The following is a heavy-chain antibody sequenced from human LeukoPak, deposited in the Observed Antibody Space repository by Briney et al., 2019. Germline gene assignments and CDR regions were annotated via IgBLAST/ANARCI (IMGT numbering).Heavy chain of an antibody. CDR2: IRYDGSNK. Sequence: GSLRLSCAASGFTFSSYGMHWVRQAPGKGLEWVAFIRYDGSNKYYADSVKGRFTISRDNSKKTLYLQMNSLRAEDTAVYYCAKDRRYYYYYMDVWGKGTTVTVSS. V-gene: IGHV3-30*02. CDR1: GFTFSSYG. J-gene: IGHJ6*03. CDR3: AKDRRYYYYYMDV.